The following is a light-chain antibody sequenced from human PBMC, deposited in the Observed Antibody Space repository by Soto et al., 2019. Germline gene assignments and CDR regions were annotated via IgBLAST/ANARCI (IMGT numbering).Light chain of an antibody. CDR3: QQFNNWPVT. V-gene: IGKV3-15*01. J-gene: IGKJ3*01. CDR1: QSVSGGH. Sequence: EIVLTQSPGNLSLSPGERASLSCRARQSVSGGHLAWYQQKPGQTPRLLIYAASTRATGIPVRFSGSGSRADFTLTISSLQPEDFAPYYCQQFNNWPVTFGPGTKVDIK. CDR2: AAS.